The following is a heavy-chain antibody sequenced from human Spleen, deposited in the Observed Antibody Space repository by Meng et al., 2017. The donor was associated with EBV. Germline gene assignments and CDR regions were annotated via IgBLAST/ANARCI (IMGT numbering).Heavy chain of an antibody. V-gene: IGHV1-69*01. Sequence: QVQGVQSGAEVKKPGSSVKVSCRTSGGTFRSDAVSWVRQAPGQGLEWMGGLIPMSDAPHYAQQFQGRVTMTADESTSTHYMDLTGLRSDDTAVYYCASESGRGFTPDYWGQGALVTVSS. D-gene: IGHD3-10*01. CDR2: LIPMSDAP. CDR3: ASESGRGFTPDY. J-gene: IGHJ4*02. CDR1: GGTFRSDA.